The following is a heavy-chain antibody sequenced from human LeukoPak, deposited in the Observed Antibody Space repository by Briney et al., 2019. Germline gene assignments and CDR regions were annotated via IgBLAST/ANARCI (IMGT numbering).Heavy chain of an antibody. CDR3: ARGGLLSGYYFPPSDC. CDR1: GGSFTSYA. CDR2: IIPIFGTT. D-gene: IGHD3-3*01. J-gene: IGHJ4*02. V-gene: IGHV1-69*05. Sequence: SVKVSCKASGGSFTSYAISWVRQAPGQGLEWMGGIIPIFGTTKYAQSFRGRVTITTDESTSTAYMELGSLRFDDTAVYYCARGGLLSGYYFPPSDCWGQGTLVTVSS.